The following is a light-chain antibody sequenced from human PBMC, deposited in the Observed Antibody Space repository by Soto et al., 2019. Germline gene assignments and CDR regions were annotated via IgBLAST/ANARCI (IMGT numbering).Light chain of an antibody. Sequence: QYVLTKPSSVSGSLGQSGTISCNGSGRDIGAYDYVSWYQQHPGKAPKLLIYEVSNRPSGVSNRFSGSKSGNTASLTISGLQAEDEADYYCSSYTSSSTLVFVTGTKFTVL. J-gene: IGLJ1*01. CDR1: GRDIGAYDY. CDR3: SSYTSSSTLV. V-gene: IGLV2-14*01. CDR2: EVS.